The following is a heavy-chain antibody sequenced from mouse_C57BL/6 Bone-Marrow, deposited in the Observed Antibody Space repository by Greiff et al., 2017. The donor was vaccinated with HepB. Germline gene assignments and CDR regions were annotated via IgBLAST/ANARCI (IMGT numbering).Heavy chain of an antibody. CDR1: GYTFTSYT. CDR2: INPSSGYT. D-gene: IGHD2-4*01. J-gene: IGHJ3*01. CDR3: ATYDYDDLAWFAY. V-gene: IGHV1-4*01. Sequence: VKLMESGAELARPGASVKMSCKASGYTFTSYTMHWVKQRPGQGLEWIGYINPSSGYTKYNQKFKDKATLTADKSSSTAYMQLSSLTSEDSAVYYCATYDYDDLAWFAYWGQGTLVTVSA.